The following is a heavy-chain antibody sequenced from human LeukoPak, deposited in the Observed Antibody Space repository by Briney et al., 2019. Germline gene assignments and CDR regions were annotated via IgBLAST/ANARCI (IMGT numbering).Heavy chain of an antibody. Sequence: PSETLSLTCTVSGDSISSNTFYWGWIRQPPGKGLEWIGNMYYTGTTYYNPSLKSRLTISVDTSKNQFSLKLSSVTAADTAVYYCARLERISWSSDYWGQGTLVTVSS. CDR1: GDSISSNTFY. CDR2: MYYTGTT. D-gene: IGHD6-13*01. V-gene: IGHV4-39*01. J-gene: IGHJ4*02. CDR3: ARLERISWSSDY.